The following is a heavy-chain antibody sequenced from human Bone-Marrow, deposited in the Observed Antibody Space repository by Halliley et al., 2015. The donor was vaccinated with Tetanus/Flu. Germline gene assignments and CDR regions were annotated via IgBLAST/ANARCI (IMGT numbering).Heavy chain of an antibody. Sequence: VSGIVVNGDSTYYADPVRGRFTISRDISKNPLDLQMNSLGANDTAVYYCASRRSVGTTYFEYWGQGTLVTVSS. D-gene: IGHD1-1*01. J-gene: IGHJ4*02. CDR2: IVVNGDST. V-gene: IGHV3-23*01. CDR3: ASRRSVGTTYFEY.